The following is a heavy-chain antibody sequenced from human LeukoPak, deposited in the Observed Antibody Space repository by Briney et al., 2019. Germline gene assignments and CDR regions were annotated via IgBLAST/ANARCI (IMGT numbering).Heavy chain of an antibody. CDR3: ARSWYSDGSFLRFFDS. D-gene: IGHD6-19*01. CDR1: GFTFSNYA. J-gene: IGHJ4*02. CDR2: ISGGGIGI. V-gene: IGHV3-23*01. Sequence: PGGSLRLSCSASGFTFSNYAMSWVRQAPGERLEWVSAISGGGIGIWYIDSLKGRFTVSRDNSQNTLFLQMNSLRVEDSVLYFSARSWYSDGSFLRFFDSWGQGTLVTVSS.